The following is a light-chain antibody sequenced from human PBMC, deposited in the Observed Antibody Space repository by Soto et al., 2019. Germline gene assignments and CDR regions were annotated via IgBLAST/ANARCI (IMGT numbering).Light chain of an antibody. Sequence: EIVLTQSPATLSLSPGERASLSCRASQSVGNFLAWYQQKPGQAPRLLIYDAYNRATGIPARVGGSGAGTDFPLTISSLQPDDFAGYCLQQRSNSPGTFGRGTKVDI. J-gene: IGKJ3*01. CDR3: QQRSNSPGT. CDR2: DAY. V-gene: IGKV3-11*01. CDR1: QSVGNF.